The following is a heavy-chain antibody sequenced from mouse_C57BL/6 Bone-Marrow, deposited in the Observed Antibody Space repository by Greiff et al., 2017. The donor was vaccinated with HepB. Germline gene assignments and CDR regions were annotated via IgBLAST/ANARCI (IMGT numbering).Heavy chain of an antibody. CDR2: ISDGGSYT. Sequence: EVMLVESGGGLVKPGGSLKLSCAASGFTFSSYAMSWVRQTPEKRLEWVATISDGGSYTYYPDNVKGRFTISRDNAKNNLYLQMSHLKSEDTAMYYCAIITTVHYYAMDYWGQGTSVTVSS. CDR3: AIITTVHYYAMDY. J-gene: IGHJ4*01. CDR1: GFTFSSYA. D-gene: IGHD1-1*01. V-gene: IGHV5-4*03.